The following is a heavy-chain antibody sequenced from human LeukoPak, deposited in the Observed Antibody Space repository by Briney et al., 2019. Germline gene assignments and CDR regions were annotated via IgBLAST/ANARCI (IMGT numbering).Heavy chain of an antibody. D-gene: IGHD1/OR15-1a*01. CDR2: IFPGDSET. J-gene: IGHJ4*02. CDR3: ATSESQTRFDY. CDR1: GYSLTTHW. Sequence: GESLKISCKGSGYSLTTHWIGWVRQLPGKGLEWMGLIFPGDSETIYSPSFQGQVTISADKSINTAYLRWSSLKASDTAMYYCATSESQTRFDYWGQGTLVTVSS. V-gene: IGHV5-51*01.